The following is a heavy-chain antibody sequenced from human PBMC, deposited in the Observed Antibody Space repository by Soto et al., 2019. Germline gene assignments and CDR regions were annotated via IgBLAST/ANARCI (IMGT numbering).Heavy chain of an antibody. CDR3: ATSGISYSGCDY. CDR1: GYTFTGYY. D-gene: IGHD6-19*01. CDR2: INPNSGDT. V-gene: IGHV1-2*02. Sequence: QVQLVQSGAEVKKPGASVKVSCKASGYTFTGYYMHWVRQAPGQGLEWMGWINPNSGDTNYAQKFQGRVTMTRDTSISTAYMELTRLRSDDTAVYYCATSGISYSGCDYWGQGTLVTVSS. J-gene: IGHJ4*02.